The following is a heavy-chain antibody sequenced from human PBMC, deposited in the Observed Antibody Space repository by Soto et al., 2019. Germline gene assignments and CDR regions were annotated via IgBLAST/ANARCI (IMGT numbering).Heavy chain of an antibody. CDR2: IYYSGDT. CDR1: GGSISSSTYY. J-gene: IGHJ4*02. V-gene: IGHV4-39*01. CDR3: ARLSSMISPPSED. D-gene: IGHD3-22*01. Sequence: QLQLQESGPGLVKPSETLSLTCTVSGGSISSSTYYWGWIRQPPGKGLEWIGTIYYSGDTSYNPSLKSRVTISVDTSKNQFSLKVNSVTAADTAVYFCARLSSMISPPSEDWGQGTLVTVSS.